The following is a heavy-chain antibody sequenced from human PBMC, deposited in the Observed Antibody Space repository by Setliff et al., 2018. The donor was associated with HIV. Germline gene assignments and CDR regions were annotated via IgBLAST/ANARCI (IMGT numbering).Heavy chain of an antibody. CDR2: INPNSGGT. CDR1: GYTFTGYF. CDR3: ARGGLWLGGNWFDP. D-gene: IGHD3-10*01. Sequence: GASVKVSCKASGYTFTGYFIHWVRQAPGQGLEWMGWINPNSGGTNYAQKFQGRVTVTRDTSISTAYMELRRLRSDDTAVYYCARGGLWLGGNWFDPWGQGTQVTVSS. V-gene: IGHV1-2*02. J-gene: IGHJ5*02.